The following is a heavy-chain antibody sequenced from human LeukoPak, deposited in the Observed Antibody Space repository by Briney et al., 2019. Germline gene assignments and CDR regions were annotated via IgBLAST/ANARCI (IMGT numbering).Heavy chain of an antibody. J-gene: IGHJ4*02. CDR2: AYSSGST. CDR1: GGSISPHY. D-gene: IGHD4-17*01. CDR3: ARDSTGVIDY. V-gene: IGHV4-59*11. Sequence: SETLSLTCTVSGGSISPHYWGWIRRPPGKRLEWIGYAYSSGSTNYNPSLKSRVTISLDTSKNQFSLKLNSVTAADAAVYYCARDSTGVIDYWGQGALVTVSS.